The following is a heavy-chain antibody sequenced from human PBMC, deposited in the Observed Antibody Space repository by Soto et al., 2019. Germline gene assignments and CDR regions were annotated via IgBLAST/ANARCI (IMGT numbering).Heavy chain of an antibody. D-gene: IGHD3-10*01. CDR1: GFTFSSYG. V-gene: IGHV3-48*01. CDR2: ISSSSSTI. CDR3: PRAPGSVGFDC. J-gene: IGHJ4*02. Sequence: ESGGGLVQPGGSLRLSCAASGFTFSSYGMHWVRQAPGKGLEWVSYISSSSSTIYYADSVRGRFTISRDNAKNSLFLQMCSLTVEDTAVYYCPRAPGSVGFDCWGQGTLVTVSS.